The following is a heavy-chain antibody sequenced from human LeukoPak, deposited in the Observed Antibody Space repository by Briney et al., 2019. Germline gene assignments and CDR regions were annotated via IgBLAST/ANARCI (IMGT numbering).Heavy chain of an antibody. Sequence: GGSLRLSCAAFGFTFSSYGMHWVRQAQGKGLEWVAVISYDGSNKYYADSVKGRFTISRDNSKNTLYLQMNSLRAEDTAVYYCARENLQQQLGPPSIILSYYYYMDVWGKGTTVTVSS. CDR2: ISYDGSNK. CDR3: ARENLQQQLGPPSIILSYYYYMDV. CDR1: GFTFSSYG. D-gene: IGHD6-13*01. V-gene: IGHV3-30*03. J-gene: IGHJ6*03.